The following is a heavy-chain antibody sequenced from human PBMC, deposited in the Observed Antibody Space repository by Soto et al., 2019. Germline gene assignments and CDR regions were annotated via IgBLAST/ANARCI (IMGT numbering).Heavy chain of an antibody. D-gene: IGHD6-13*01. CDR1: GYTFTSYA. V-gene: IGHV1-3*01. J-gene: IGHJ5*02. CDR3: ARDLEGGQQLASPGWWFDP. Sequence: ASVKVSFKASGYTFTSYAMHWVRQAPGQRLEWMGWINAGNGNTKYSQKFQGRVTITRDTSASTAYMELSSLRSEDTAVYYCARDLEGGQQLASPGWWFDPWGQGTQVTVSS. CDR2: INAGNGNT.